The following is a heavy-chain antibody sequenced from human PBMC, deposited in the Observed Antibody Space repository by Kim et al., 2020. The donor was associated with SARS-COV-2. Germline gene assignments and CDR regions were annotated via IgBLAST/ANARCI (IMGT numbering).Heavy chain of an antibody. Sequence: GESLKISCKGSGYSFTSYWIGWVRQMPGKGLEWMGIIYPGDSDTRYSPSFQGQVTISADKSISTAYLQWSSLKASDTAMYYCARPNLVEYDFWSGYFWFDPWGQGTLVTVSS. J-gene: IGHJ5*02. D-gene: IGHD3-3*01. CDR2: IYPGDSDT. V-gene: IGHV5-51*01. CDR3: ARPNLVEYDFWSGYFWFDP. CDR1: GYSFTSYW.